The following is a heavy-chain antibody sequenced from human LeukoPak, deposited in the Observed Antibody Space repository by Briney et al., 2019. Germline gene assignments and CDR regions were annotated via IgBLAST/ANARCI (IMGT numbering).Heavy chain of an antibody. CDR2: IYHDGST. V-gene: IGHV4-4*02. J-gene: IGHJ4*02. Sequence: SETLSLTCAVSGGSISSNNWWIWVRQSPEKGLEWIGEIYHDGSTNYNPSLKSRVTISMDKSKNQFSLKLSSVTAADTAVYYCARDRHSSSWDYFDYWGQGTLVTVSS. CDR3: ARDRHSSSWDYFDY. D-gene: IGHD6-13*01. CDR1: GGSISSNNW.